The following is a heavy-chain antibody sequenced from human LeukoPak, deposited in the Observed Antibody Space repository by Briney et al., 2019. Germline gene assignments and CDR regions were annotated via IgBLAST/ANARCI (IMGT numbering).Heavy chain of an antibody. J-gene: IGHJ4*02. Sequence: SETLSLTCTVSGGSISSGDYYWSWIRQPPGKGLEWIGYIYYSGSTYYNPSLKSRVTISVDTSKNQFSLKLSSVTAADTAVYYCARGVGPYSSGWYYFDYRGQGTLVTVSS. CDR3: ARGVGPYSSGWYYFDY. D-gene: IGHD6-19*01. V-gene: IGHV4-30-4*01. CDR1: GGSISSGDYY. CDR2: IYYSGST.